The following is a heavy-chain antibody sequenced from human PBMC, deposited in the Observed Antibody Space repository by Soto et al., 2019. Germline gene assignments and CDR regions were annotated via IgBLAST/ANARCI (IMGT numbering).Heavy chain of an antibody. CDR2: IYYSGST. J-gene: IGHJ4*02. V-gene: IGHV4-59*04. D-gene: IGHD3-22*01. Sequence: SQTMSLTCPVADGCISRYSRSRIRQPPGKGLEWIGNIYYSGSTYYNPSLKSRVTISVDTSKNQFSLKLSSVTAADTAVYYCMLGSGWKDFDYWGQGTLVTVSS. CDR1: DGCISRYS. CDR3: MLGSGWKDFDY.